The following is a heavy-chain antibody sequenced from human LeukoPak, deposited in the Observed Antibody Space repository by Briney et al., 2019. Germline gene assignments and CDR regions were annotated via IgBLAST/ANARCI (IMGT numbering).Heavy chain of an antibody. V-gene: IGHV1-8*01. J-gene: IGHJ3*02. CDR2: MNPKSGNT. CDR3: ARHNYDILTGLDAFDI. CDR1: GYTFISYE. Sequence: ASVKVSCKASGYTFISYEINWVRQATGQGLEWMGWMNPKSGNTDYAQKFQGGVTMTRNTSISTAYMELSSLRSEDTAVYYCARHNYDILTGLDAFDIWGQGTMVTVSS. D-gene: IGHD3-9*01.